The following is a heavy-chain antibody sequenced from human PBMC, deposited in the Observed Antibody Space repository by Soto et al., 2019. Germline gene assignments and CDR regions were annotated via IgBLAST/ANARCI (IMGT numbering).Heavy chain of an antibody. J-gene: IGHJ6*03. CDR1: GFTFSSYS. CDR3: ARHFYDYGESPTHYYYYYMDV. V-gene: IGHV3-21*01. D-gene: IGHD4-17*01. CDR2: ISSSSSYI. Sequence: GGSLRLSCAASGFTFSSYSMNWVRQAPGKGLEWVSSISSSSSYIYYADSVKGRFTISRDNAKNSLYLQMNSLRAEDTAVYYCARHFYDYGESPTHYYYYYMDVWGKGTTVTVSS.